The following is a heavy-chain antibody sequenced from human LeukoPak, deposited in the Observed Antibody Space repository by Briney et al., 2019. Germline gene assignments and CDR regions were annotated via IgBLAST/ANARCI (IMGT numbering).Heavy chain of an antibody. CDR3: ARRSGAWYYNAMDV. V-gene: IGHV1-18*04. Sequence: ASVKVSCTASGYSFSDHGISWVRQAPGQGLEWMGWLSVDNGYAKYAQRVQSRLTMTTDTSTTTAYMELRSLRPDDTAVYYCARRSGAWYYNAMDVWGQGTTVTVSS. CDR2: LSVDNGYA. J-gene: IGHJ6*02. CDR1: GYSFSDHG. D-gene: IGHD3-10*01.